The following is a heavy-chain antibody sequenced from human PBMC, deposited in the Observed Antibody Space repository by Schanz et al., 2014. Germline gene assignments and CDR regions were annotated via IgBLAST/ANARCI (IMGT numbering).Heavy chain of an antibody. V-gene: IGHV4-61*02. J-gene: IGHJ5*02. CDR2: IYSRGSS. CDR1: GGSISSATYY. CDR3: ARGGSVATIAPYAWFDP. D-gene: IGHD5-12*01. Sequence: QVQLQESGPGLVKPSQTLSLTCTVSGGSISSATYYWSWVRQPAGKGLEWIGRIYSRGSSTYNPTLKSQFTIPRDTSNNQFSLKLISVTAADTAGYYCARGGSVATIAPYAWFDPWGQGTLVTVSS.